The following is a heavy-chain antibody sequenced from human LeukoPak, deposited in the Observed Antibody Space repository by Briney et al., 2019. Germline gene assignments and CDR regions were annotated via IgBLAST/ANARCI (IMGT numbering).Heavy chain of an antibody. Sequence: ASLRLSCAASGFTFSSYAMSWVRQGPGKGLEWVSAISGSGGSTYYADSVKGRFTISRDNSKNTLYLQMNSLRAEDTAVYYCAKDLYSSSWYGEVFDYWGQGTLVTVSS. CDR3: AKDLYSSSWYGEVFDY. J-gene: IGHJ4*02. D-gene: IGHD6-13*01. V-gene: IGHV3-23*01. CDR1: GFTFSSYA. CDR2: ISGSGGST.